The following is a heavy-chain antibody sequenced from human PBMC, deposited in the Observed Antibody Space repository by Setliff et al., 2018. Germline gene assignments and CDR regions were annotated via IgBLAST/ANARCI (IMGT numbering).Heavy chain of an antibody. CDR1: GFTFSSYA. Sequence: PGGSLRLSCAASGFTFSSYAMNWVRQAPGKGLEWVSTINWDGKTTAYADSVKGRFTISRDNAKKFLYLHMNSLRDEDTALYHCTRFGDRNGIGIWGQGTMVTVSS. J-gene: IGHJ3*02. CDR2: INWDGKTT. V-gene: IGHV3-20*01. D-gene: IGHD1-26*01. CDR3: TRFGDRNGIGI.